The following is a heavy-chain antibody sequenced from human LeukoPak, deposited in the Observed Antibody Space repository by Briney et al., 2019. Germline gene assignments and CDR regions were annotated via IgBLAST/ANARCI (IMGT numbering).Heavy chain of an antibody. J-gene: IGHJ4*02. Sequence: ASVKVSCKASGYTFTSYGISRVRQAPGQGLEWMGWISAYNGNTNYAQKLQGRVTMTTDTSTSTAYLELRSLRSDDTAVYYCARAGRFGELFTFDYWGQGTLVTVSS. D-gene: IGHD3-10*01. CDR3: ARAGRFGELFTFDY. CDR1: GYTFTSYG. CDR2: ISAYNGNT. V-gene: IGHV1-18*01.